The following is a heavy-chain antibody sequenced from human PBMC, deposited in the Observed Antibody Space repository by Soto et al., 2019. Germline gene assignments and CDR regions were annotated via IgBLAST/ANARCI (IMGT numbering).Heavy chain of an antibody. Sequence: RGESLKISCQGSGYRFTTYWIGWVLQMPWKGLEWMGIIYPGDSDTRYNPSFQGQVTISADKSISTAHLHWSTLKASDTAMYYCARLIVVPGGGVHYFDYWGQGTLVTVSS. CDR3: ARLIVVPGGGVHYFDY. D-gene: IGHD2-8*02. CDR2: IYPGDSDT. V-gene: IGHV5-51*01. CDR1: GYRFTTYW. J-gene: IGHJ4*02.